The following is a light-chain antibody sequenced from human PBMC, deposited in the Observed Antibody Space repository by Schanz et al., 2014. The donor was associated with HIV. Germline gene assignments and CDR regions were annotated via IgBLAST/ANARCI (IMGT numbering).Light chain of an antibody. J-gene: IGLJ2*01. V-gene: IGLV1-40*01. CDR2: GNT. Sequence: QSVLTQPPSVSAAPGQKVTISCSGSSSNIGNNYVSWYRHLPGAAPKLLIHGNTNRPSGVPARFSGSKSGTSASLAITGLQAEDEADYYCQSYDSSLSGWVFGGGTKLTVL. CDR3: QSYDSSLSGWV. CDR1: SSNIGNNY.